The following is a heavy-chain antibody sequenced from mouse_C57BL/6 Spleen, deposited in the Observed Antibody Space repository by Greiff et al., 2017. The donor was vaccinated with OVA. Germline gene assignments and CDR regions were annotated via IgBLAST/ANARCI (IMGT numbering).Heavy chain of an antibody. CDR2: IYPGDGDT. Sequence: QVQLKESGPELVKPGASVKISCKASGYAFSSSWMNWVKQRPGKGLEWIGRIYPGDGDTNYNGKFKGKATLTADKSSSTAYMQLSSLTSEVSAVYFCARDDGYYYAMDYWGQGTSVTVSS. CDR3: ARDDGYYYAMDY. V-gene: IGHV1-82*01. CDR1: GYAFSSSW. J-gene: IGHJ4*01. D-gene: IGHD2-3*01.